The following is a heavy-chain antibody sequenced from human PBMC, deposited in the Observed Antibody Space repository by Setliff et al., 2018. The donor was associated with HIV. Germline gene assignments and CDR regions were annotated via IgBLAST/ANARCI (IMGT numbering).Heavy chain of an antibody. J-gene: IGHJ4*02. CDR1: GYSISSGYY. D-gene: IGHD2-2*01. CDR3: VTSSSWSSRLNF. Sequence: SETLSLTCAVSGYSISSGYYWGWIRQPPGKGLQWIGSIYHSGGTYYNPSLKSRVTMSVDTSKNQFSLKLTSVTAADTAVYYCVTSSSWSSRLNFWGPGMLVTVSS. V-gene: IGHV4-38-2*01. CDR2: IYHSGGT.